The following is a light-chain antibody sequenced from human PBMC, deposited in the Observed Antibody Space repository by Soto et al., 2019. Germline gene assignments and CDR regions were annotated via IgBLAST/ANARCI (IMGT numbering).Light chain of an antibody. CDR3: QQYNNWPLT. V-gene: IGKV3-15*01. CDR2: GAS. CDR1: QSVGSN. Sequence: EIGMTQSTASLSVCPGEGDNLXCRASQSVGSNLAWYQQRPGQAPRLLIYGASTRAHGSPARFSGSGSVTDFTRTISSLQSEDFAVYYGQQYNNWPLTFGGGTKVDIK. J-gene: IGKJ4*01.